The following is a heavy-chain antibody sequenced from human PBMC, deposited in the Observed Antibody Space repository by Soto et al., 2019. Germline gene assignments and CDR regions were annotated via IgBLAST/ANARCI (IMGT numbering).Heavy chain of an antibody. D-gene: IGHD6-13*01. Sequence: QVQLVESGGGVVQPGRSLRLSCAASGFTFSSYGMHWVRQAPGKGLEWVAVISYDGSNKYYADSVKGRFTISRDNSKNTLYLQRNSLTAEDTAVYYCAKSQADSSSWYRYYYYYRMDVWGQGTTVTVSS. CDR2: ISYDGSNK. CDR1: GFTFSSYG. J-gene: IGHJ6*02. V-gene: IGHV3-30*18. CDR3: AKSQADSSSWYRYYYYYRMDV.